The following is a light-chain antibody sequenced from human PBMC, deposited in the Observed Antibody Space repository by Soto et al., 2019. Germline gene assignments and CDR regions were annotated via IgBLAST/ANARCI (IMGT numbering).Light chain of an antibody. Sequence: QSALTQPASVSGSPGQSITISCTGPSIDVGDYNSVSWYQQHPGKAPKLMIYDVTSRPSGVSYRFSGSKSGNTASLTISGLQAEDEADYYCTSYGSTSSLRYAFGPGTKVTVL. CDR3: TSYGSTSSLRYA. CDR1: SIDVGDYNS. J-gene: IGLJ1*01. CDR2: DVT. V-gene: IGLV2-14*03.